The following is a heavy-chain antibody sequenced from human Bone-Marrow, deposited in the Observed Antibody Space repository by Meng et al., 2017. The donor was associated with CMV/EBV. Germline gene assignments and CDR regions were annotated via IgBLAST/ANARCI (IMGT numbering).Heavy chain of an antibody. CDR3: APLPLADRSFYDFWSGSLTPFIADY. CDR2: ISSSGSTI. CDR1: GFTFSSYE. J-gene: IGHJ4*02. D-gene: IGHD3-3*01. V-gene: IGHV3-48*03. Sequence: GESLKISCAASGFTFSSYEMNWVRQAPGKGLEWVSYISSSGSTIYYADSVKGRFTISRDNAKNSLYLQMNSLRAEDTAVYYCAPLPLADRSFYDFWSGSLTPFIADYWGQRKLVNVAS.